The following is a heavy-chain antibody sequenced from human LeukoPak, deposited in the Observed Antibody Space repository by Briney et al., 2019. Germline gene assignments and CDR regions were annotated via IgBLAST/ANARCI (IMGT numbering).Heavy chain of an antibody. CDR3: ARGAVVVTAIQFDY. CDR2: ISNSGSTI. V-gene: IGHV3-48*03. J-gene: IGHJ4*02. CDR1: GFTFTSYE. D-gene: IGHD2-21*02. Sequence: GGSLRLSCAASGFTFTSYEMNWVRQAPGKGLEWVSYISNSGSTIYCADSVKGRFTISRDNAKNSLYLQMKSLRAEDTAVYYCARGAVVVTAIQFDYWGQGTLVTVSS.